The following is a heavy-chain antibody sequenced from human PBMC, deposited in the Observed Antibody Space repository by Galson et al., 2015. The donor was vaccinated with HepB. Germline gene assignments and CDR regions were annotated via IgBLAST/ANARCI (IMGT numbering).Heavy chain of an antibody. J-gene: IGHJ3*02. Sequence: SLRLSCAASGFTFSSYGMHWVRQAPGKGLEWVAVIWYDGSNKYYAVSVKGRFTISRDNSKNTLYLQMNSPRAEDTAVYYCARGTGEQWLVSGGAFDIWGQGTMVTVSS. D-gene: IGHD6-19*01. CDR3: ARGTGEQWLVSGGAFDI. CDR2: IWYDGSNK. V-gene: IGHV3-33*01. CDR1: GFTFSSYG.